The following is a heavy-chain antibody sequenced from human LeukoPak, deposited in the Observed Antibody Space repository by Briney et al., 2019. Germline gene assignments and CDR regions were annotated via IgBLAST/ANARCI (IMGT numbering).Heavy chain of an antibody. CDR1: GFTFSSYS. V-gene: IGHV3-21*01. D-gene: IGHD4-17*01. CDR2: ISSSSNYI. Sequence: GGSLRLSCAASGFTFSSYSLNWVRQAPGMGLEWVSSISSSSNYIYYADSVKGRFTISRDNAKNTLYLQMNSLRAEDTAVYYCASSSYGDPTFDYWGQGTLVTVSS. J-gene: IGHJ4*02. CDR3: ASSSYGDPTFDY.